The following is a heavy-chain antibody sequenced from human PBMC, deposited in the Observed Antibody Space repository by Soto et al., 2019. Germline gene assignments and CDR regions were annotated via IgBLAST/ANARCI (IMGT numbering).Heavy chain of an antibody. V-gene: IGHV1-69*01. CDR2: IIPIFGTA. D-gene: IGHD2-2*01. CDR1: GGTFSSYA. J-gene: IGHJ6*02. Sequence: QVQLVQSGAEVKKPGSSVKVSCKASGGTFSSYAISWVRQAPGQGLEWMGGIIPIFGTANYAQKFQGRVTITADESTSTAYMELSSLRSEDTAVYYYARKGYCSSTSCSNYYYGMDVWGQGTTVTVSS. CDR3: ARKGYCSSTSCSNYYYGMDV.